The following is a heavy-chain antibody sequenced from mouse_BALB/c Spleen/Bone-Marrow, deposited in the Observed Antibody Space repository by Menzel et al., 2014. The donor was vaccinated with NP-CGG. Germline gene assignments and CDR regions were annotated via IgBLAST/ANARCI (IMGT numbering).Heavy chain of an antibody. Sequence: ESRAELVKPGASVKLSCTASGFNIKDTYMHWVKQRPEQGLEWIGRIDPANGNTKYDPKFQGKATITADTSSNTAYLQLSSLTSEDTAVYYCASYRYAWYFDVWGAGTTVTVSS. CDR2: IDPANGNT. J-gene: IGHJ1*01. D-gene: IGHD2-14*01. V-gene: IGHV14-3*02. CDR3: ASYRYAWYFDV. CDR1: GFNIKDTY.